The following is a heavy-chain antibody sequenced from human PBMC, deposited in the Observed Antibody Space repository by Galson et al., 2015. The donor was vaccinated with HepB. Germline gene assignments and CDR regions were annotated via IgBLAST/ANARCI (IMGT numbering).Heavy chain of an antibody. J-gene: IGHJ5*01. D-gene: IGHD1-7*01. CDR3: SRQLIGTGTTDS. CDR2: IRSKTNTYAT. Sequence: SLRLSCAASGFIFSDFNVHWVRQASGKGLEWVGRIRSKTNTYATAYAASVKGRFTISRDDSKNTAFLQLSSLKTEDTAIYYCSRQLIGTGTTDSWGQGTLVTVSS. CDR1: GFIFSDFN. V-gene: IGHV3-73*01.